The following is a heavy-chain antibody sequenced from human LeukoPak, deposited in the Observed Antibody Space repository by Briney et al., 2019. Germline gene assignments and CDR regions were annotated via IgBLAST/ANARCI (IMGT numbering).Heavy chain of an antibody. D-gene: IGHD3-10*01. V-gene: IGHV1-18*01. J-gene: IGHJ4*02. CDR2: ISAYNGNT. Sequence: VASVKVSCRASGYTFTIYGISWGRQGPGQGLEWMVWISAYNGNTNYAQKLQGRVTMTTDTSTSTAYRELRSLRSDDTAVYYCARSMVVFDYWGQGTLVTVSS. CDR3: ARSMVVFDY. CDR1: GYTFTIYG.